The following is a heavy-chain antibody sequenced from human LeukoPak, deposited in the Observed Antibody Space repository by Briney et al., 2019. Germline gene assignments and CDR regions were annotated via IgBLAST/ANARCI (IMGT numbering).Heavy chain of an antibody. V-gene: IGHV4-39*01. Sequence: TSETLSLTCTVSGGSISSSSYYWGWIRQPPGKGLEWIGSIYYSGSTYYNPSLKSRVTISVDTSKNQFSLKLSSVTAADTAVYYCARLSGRDYYFDYWGQGTLVTVSS. D-gene: IGHD3-10*01. CDR1: GGSISSSSYY. CDR3: ARLSGRDYYFDY. CDR2: IYYSGST. J-gene: IGHJ4*02.